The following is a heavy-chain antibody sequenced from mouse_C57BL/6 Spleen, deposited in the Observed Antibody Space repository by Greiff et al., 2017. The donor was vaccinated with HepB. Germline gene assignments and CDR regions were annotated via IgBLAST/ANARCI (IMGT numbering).Heavy chain of an antibody. V-gene: IGHV1-9*01. CDR3: AKGGYYYGSSYNYFDY. D-gene: IGHD1-1*01. Sequence: LQESGAELMKPGASVKLSCKATGYTFTGYWIEWVKQRPGHGLEWIGEILPGSGSTNYNEKFKGKATFTADTSSNTAYMQLSSLTTEDSAIYYCAKGGYYYGSSYNYFDYWGQGTTLTVSS. CDR1: GYTFTGYW. CDR2: ILPGSGST. J-gene: IGHJ2*01.